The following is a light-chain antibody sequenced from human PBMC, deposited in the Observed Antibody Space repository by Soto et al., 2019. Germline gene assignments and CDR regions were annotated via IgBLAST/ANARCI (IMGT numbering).Light chain of an antibody. CDR1: SGNIASNS. CDR3: QSYHYTNQV. V-gene: IGLV6-57*03. J-gene: IGLJ2*01. Sequence: QSVSESPGKTVTISCTRSSGNIASNSVQWYQLRPGSAPTTVIYHDSQRPSGVPDRFSGSIDSSSNSASLTISGLKTDDEADYYCQSYHYTNQVFGGGTQLTVL. CDR2: HDS.